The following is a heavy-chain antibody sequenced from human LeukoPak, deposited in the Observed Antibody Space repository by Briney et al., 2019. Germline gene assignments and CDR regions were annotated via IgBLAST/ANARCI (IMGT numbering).Heavy chain of an antibody. D-gene: IGHD5-18*01. CDR2: INHSGST. CDR3: AREYSYGRSYMDV. J-gene: IGHJ6*03. V-gene: IGHV4-34*01. Sequence: SETLSLTCAVYGGSFSGYYWSWIRQPPGKGLEWIGEINHSGSTNYNPSLKSRVTISVDTSKNQFSLKLSSVTAADTAVYYCAREYSYGRSYMDVGGKGPTVTIS. CDR1: GGSFSGYY.